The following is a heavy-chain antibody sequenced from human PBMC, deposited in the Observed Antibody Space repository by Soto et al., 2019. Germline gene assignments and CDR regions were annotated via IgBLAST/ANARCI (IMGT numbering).Heavy chain of an antibody. Sequence: ETLSLSCIVSGESISSSSYYWGWIRQPPGKGLEWIGSIYYSGRTYYNPSFKSRVTISIDTSKNQFSLKLSSVTATDTAVYYCARQRTTVVTQAYFDHWGQGALVTVSS. CDR1: GESISSSSYY. D-gene: IGHD2-21*02. V-gene: IGHV4-39*01. CDR3: ARQRTTVVTQAYFDH. J-gene: IGHJ4*02. CDR2: IYYSGRT.